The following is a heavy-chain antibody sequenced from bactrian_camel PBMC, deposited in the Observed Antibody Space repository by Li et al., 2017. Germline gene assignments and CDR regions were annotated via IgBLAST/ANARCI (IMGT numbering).Heavy chain of an antibody. V-gene: IGHV3S40*01. J-gene: IGHJ4*01. D-gene: IGHD4*01. Sequence: VQLVESGGGSAQAGGSLRLSCLASGLTSNRNCMAWFRQAPGKGLEWVSDINSGGRTIHYADSVKGRFTISRDDAKNTVYLQLNSLKIEDTAMYYCAKRLSGDSVDLGYEYKDWGQGTQVTVS. CDR1: GLTSNRNC. CDR3: AKRLSGDSVDLGYEYKD. CDR2: INSGGRTI.